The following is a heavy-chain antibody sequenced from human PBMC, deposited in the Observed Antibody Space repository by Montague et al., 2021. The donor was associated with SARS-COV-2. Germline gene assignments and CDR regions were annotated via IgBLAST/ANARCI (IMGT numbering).Heavy chain of an antibody. CDR3: ARGGYYDSSGYSLLYYSYGMDV. D-gene: IGHD3-22*01. J-gene: IGHJ6*02. V-gene: IGHV4-31*03. CDR1: GGSISSGRYY. Sequence: TLSLTCTVSGGSISSGRYYWSWIRQHPGKGLEWIGYIYYSGSTYYNPSLKSRVTISIDTSKNQFSLKLSSVTAADTAVYYCARGGYYDSSGYSLLYYSYGMDVWGQGTTVTVSS. CDR2: IYYSGST.